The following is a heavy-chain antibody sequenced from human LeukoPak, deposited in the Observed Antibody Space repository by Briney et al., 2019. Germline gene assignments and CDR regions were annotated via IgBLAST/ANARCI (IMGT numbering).Heavy chain of an antibody. CDR3: ARDRVLHYFDY. CDR2: IWYDGSDK. J-gene: IGHJ4*02. V-gene: IGHV3-33*01. Sequence: GRSLRLACAASGFTFSSHGMHWVRQAPGKGLEWVAVIWYDGSDKYYADSVKGRFTISRDNSKNTLYLQMTSLRADDTAVYYCARDRVLHYFDYWGQGALVTVSS. CDR1: GFTFSSHG. D-gene: IGHD3-16*01.